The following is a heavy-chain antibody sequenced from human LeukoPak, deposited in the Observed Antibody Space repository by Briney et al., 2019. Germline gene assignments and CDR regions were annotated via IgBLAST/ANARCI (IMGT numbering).Heavy chain of an antibody. D-gene: IGHD1-14*01. J-gene: IGHJ6*03. Sequence: PGGSLRLSCAASGFTFSNYAMHWVRQAPGKGLEWVAIISFDESNKYYADFVKGRFTISRDNSKNTLYLQMNSLRAEDTAVYYCARSGVHYYYYYMDVWGKGTTVTISS. V-gene: IGHV3-30*04. CDR2: ISFDESNK. CDR1: GFTFSNYA. CDR3: ARSGVHYYYYYMDV.